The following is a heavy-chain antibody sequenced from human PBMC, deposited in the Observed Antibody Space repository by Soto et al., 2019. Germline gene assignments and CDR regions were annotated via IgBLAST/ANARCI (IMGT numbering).Heavy chain of an antibody. Sequence: ASVKLSCKACGDTFTSYAIHCVRQAPGQRLEWMGWINGGNGNTKYSPKFQGRVTMTRDTSTSTVYMELSSLRSEDTALYYCARGTYYYESSGYLNYWGQGTLVTVSS. J-gene: IGHJ4*02. CDR1: GDTFTSYA. CDR2: INGGNGNT. CDR3: ARGTYYYESSGYLNY. V-gene: IGHV1-3*01. D-gene: IGHD3-22*01.